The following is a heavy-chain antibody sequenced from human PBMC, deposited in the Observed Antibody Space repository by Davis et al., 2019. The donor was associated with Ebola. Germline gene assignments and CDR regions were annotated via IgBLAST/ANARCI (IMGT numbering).Heavy chain of an antibody. CDR3: ARGPTTGTTRGYYYYYYYMDV. J-gene: IGHJ6*03. Sequence: ASVKVSCKASGYTFTGYYMHWVRQAPGQGLEWMGWINPNSGGTNYAQKFQGWVTMTRDTSISTAYMELSRLRSDDTAVYYCARGPTTGTTRGYYYYYYYMDVWGKGTTVTVSS. CDR1: GYTFTGYY. D-gene: IGHD1-1*01. CDR2: INPNSGGT. V-gene: IGHV1-2*04.